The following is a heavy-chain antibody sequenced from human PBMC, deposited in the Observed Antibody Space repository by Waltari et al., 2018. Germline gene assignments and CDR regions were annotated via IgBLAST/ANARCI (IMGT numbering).Heavy chain of an antibody. D-gene: IGHD4-4*01. V-gene: IGHV4-38-2*02. CDR3: AGDYGNQINYFDF. J-gene: IGHJ4*02. Sequence: QVQLQESGPGLVKPSETLSLTCTVSGYSISSGYYWGWLRQPPGKGLEWIGSIYHSGTTYYNPSLKSRVTISIDASKNQFSLKLSSVTAADTAMYYCAGDYGNQINYFDFWGQGTLVTVSS. CDR1: GYSISSGYY. CDR2: IYHSGTT.